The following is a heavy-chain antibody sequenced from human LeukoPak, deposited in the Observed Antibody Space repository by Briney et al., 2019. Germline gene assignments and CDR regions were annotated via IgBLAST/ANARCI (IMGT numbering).Heavy chain of an antibody. CDR2: ISGSGGST. D-gene: IGHD3-10*01. Sequence: AGGSLRLSCAASGFTFSSYAMSWVRQAPGKGLEWVSAISGSGGSTYYADSVKGRFTISRDNSKNTLYLQMNSLRAEDTAVYYCAKGGVRGPYYFDYRGQGTLVTVSS. CDR1: GFTFSSYA. CDR3: AKGGVRGPYYFDY. J-gene: IGHJ4*02. V-gene: IGHV3-23*01.